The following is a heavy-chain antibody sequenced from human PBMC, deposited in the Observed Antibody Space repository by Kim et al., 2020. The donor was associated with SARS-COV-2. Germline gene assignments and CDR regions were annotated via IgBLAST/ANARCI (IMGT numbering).Heavy chain of an antibody. CDR2: ISGSGGST. J-gene: IGHJ4*02. V-gene: IGHV3-23*01. Sequence: GGSLRLSCAASGFTFSSYARSWVRQAPGKGLEWVSAISGSGGSTYYADSVKGRFTISRDNSKNTLYLQMNSLRAEDTAVYYCAKDLYDYVWESYRPEDGDSWGQGTLVTVSS. D-gene: IGHD3-16*02. CDR1: GFTFSSYA. CDR3: AKDLYDYVWESYRPEDGDS.